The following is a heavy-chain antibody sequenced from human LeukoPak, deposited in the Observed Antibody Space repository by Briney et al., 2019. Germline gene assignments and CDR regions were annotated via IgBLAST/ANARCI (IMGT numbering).Heavy chain of an antibody. J-gene: IGHJ4*02. D-gene: IGHD3/OR15-3a*01. V-gene: IGHV3-23*01. Sequence: GGSLRLSCAASGFTFSSYVMSWVRQAPGKGLEWVSGISGSGTATYYADSVKGRFTISRDNYKNTLYLQMNSLRAEDTAVYYCAKDLPRIMIFGSLDSWGQGTLVTVSS. CDR3: AKDLPRIMIFGSLDS. CDR1: GFTFSSYV. CDR2: ISGSGTAT.